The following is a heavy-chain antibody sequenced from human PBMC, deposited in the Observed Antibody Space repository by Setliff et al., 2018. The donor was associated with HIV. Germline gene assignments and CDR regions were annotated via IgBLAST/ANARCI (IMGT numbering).Heavy chain of an antibody. J-gene: IGHJ6*03. CDR1: GEFVSSGGNY. CDR2: IYTSGST. Sequence: SETLSLTCTVFGEFVSSGGNYWGWVRQLPGKALEWIGRIYTSGSTNYNPSLKSRVTISVDTSKNQFSLKLSSVTAADTAVYYCHSWAWSYYYYYMDFWGKGTTVTVSS. V-gene: IGHV4-61*08. CDR3: HSWAWSYYYYYMDF. D-gene: IGHD3-16*01.